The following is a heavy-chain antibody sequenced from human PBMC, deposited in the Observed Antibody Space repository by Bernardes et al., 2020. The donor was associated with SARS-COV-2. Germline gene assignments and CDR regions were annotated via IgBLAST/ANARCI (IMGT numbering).Heavy chain of an antibody. D-gene: IGHD3-10*01. Sequence: GGSLRLPCAASGFTFSSYGMHWVRQAPGKGLEWVAAIWYDGSNKYYADSVKGRFTISRDNSKNTLYMQMNSLRAEDTAVYYCAREMWFGELLYVFDIWGQGTKVTVSS. J-gene: IGHJ3*02. CDR2: IWYDGSNK. CDR1: GFTFSSYG. V-gene: IGHV3-33*01. CDR3: AREMWFGELLYVFDI.